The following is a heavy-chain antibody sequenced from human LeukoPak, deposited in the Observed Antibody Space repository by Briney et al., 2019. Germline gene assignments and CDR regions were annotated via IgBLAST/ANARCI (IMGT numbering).Heavy chain of an antibody. CDR1: GFTFSSYS. D-gene: IGHD5-12*01. CDR2: ISSSSSYI. CDR3: ASVRGYDYRLSY. J-gene: IGHJ4*02. Sequence: GGSLRLSCAASGFTFSSYSMNWVRQAPGKGLEWVSSISSSSSYIYYADSVKGRFTISRDNAKNSLYLQMNSLRAEDTAVYYCASVRGYDYRLSYWGQGTLVIVSS. V-gene: IGHV3-21*01.